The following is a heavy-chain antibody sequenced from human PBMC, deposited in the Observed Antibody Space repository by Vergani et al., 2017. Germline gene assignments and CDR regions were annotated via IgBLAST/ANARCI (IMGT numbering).Heavy chain of an antibody. CDR1: GFTFDDYA. V-gene: IGHV3-9*01. J-gene: IGHJ6*03. Sequence: EVQLVESGGGLVQPGRSLRLSCAASGFTFDDYAMHWVRQAPGKGLEWVSGIRWNSGSIGYADSVKGRFTISRDNAKNSLYLQMNSLRAEDTALYYCAKDRGMVRGTYYYYMDVGGKGTTVTVSS. CDR2: IRWNSGSI. CDR3: AKDRGMVRGTYYYYMDV. D-gene: IGHD3-10*01.